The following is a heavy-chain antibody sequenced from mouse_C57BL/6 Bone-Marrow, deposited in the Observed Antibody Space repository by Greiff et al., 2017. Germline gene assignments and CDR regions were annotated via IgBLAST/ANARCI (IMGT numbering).Heavy chain of an antibody. J-gene: IGHJ2*01. Sequence: EVKLVESGPELVKPGDSVKISCKASGYSFTGYFMNWVMQSHGKSLEWIGRINPYNGDTFYNQKFKGKATLTVDKSSSTAHMALRSLTSEDSAVYYCARSTMITAYYVDYWGQGTTLTVSS. CDR3: ARSTMITAYYVDY. D-gene: IGHD2-4*01. CDR2: INPYNGDT. CDR1: GYSFTGYF. V-gene: IGHV1-20*01.